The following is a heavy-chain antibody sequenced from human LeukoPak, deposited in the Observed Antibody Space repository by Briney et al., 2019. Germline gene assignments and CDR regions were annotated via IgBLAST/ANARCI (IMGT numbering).Heavy chain of an antibody. CDR3: ARHPFRGYSYGFGY. J-gene: IGHJ4*02. CDR2: INHSGST. Sequence: PSETLSLTCAVYGGSFSGYYWSWIRQPPGKGLEWIGEINHSGSTNYNPSLKSRVTISVDTSKNQFSLKLSSVTAADTAVYYCARHPFRGYSYGFGYWGQGTLVTVSS. D-gene: IGHD5-18*01. V-gene: IGHV4-34*01. CDR1: GGSFSGYY.